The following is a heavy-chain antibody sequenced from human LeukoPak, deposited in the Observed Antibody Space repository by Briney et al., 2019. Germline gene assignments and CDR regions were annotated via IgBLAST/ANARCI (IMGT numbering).Heavy chain of an antibody. J-gene: IGHJ4*02. Sequence: PRGSLRLSCAASGFTFSSFWMSWVRQAPGKGLEWVANIKQDGSEKYYVDSVKGRFTISRDNAKNSLYLQMNSLRAEDTAVYYCARDDYGAYDVVDYWGQGSLVTVSS. CDR1: GFTFSSFW. CDR2: IKQDGSEK. D-gene: IGHD4-17*01. V-gene: IGHV3-7*01. CDR3: ARDDYGAYDVVDY.